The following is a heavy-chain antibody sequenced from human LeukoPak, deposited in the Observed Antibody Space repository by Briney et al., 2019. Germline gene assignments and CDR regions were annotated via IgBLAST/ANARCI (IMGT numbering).Heavy chain of an antibody. CDR1: GYSISSGYY. J-gene: IGHJ5*02. Sequence: PSETLSLTCTVSGYSISSGYYWGWIRQPPGKGLEWIGSIYHSGSTNYNPSLKSRVTISVDTSKNQFSLKLSSVTAADTAVYYCARLIVADLRTHNWFDPWGQGTLVTVSS. V-gene: IGHV4-38-2*02. D-gene: IGHD3-16*02. CDR2: IYHSGST. CDR3: ARLIVADLRTHNWFDP.